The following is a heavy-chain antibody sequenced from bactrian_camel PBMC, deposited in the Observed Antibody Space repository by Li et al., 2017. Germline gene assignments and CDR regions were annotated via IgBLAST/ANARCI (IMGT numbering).Heavy chain of an antibody. CDR3: AADFNGCPLLTFGY. D-gene: IGHD1*01. Sequence: VKLVESGGDSVQSGGSLRLSCAASGYTASSFCMGWIRQAPGKEREGVASIDSDGLINYADSVKGRFTISRGNAKNTLYLQMNSLKPEDMAMYFCAADFNGCPLLTFGYWGQGTQVTVS. CDR1: GYTASSFC. CDR2: IDSDGLI. J-gene: IGHJ6*01. V-gene: IGHV3S53*01.